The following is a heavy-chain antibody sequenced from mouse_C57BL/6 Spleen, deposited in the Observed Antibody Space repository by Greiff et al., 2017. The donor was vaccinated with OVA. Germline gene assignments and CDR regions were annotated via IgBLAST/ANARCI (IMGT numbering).Heavy chain of an antibody. D-gene: IGHD1-1*01. CDR2: ISSGSSTI. J-gene: IGHJ2*01. CDR1: GFTFSDYG. V-gene: IGHV5-17*01. Sequence: EVMLVESGGGLVKPGGSLKLSCAASGFTFSDYGMHWVRQAPEKGLEWVAYISSGSSTIYYADTVKSRFTISRDNAKNTLFLQMTSLRSEDTAMYYCARGDYGSSPYYFDYWGQGTTLTVSS. CDR3: ARGDYGSSPYYFDY.